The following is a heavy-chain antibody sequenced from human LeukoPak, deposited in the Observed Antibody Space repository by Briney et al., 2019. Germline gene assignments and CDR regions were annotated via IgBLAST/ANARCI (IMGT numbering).Heavy chain of an antibody. Sequence: GGSLRLSCAASGFTFSSYGMHWVRQAPGKGLEWVAVISYDGSNKYYADSVKGRFTISRDNSKNTLYLQMNSLRAEDTAVYYCAKAGDDFWSPYYFDYWGQGTLVTVSS. J-gene: IGHJ4*02. CDR1: GFTFSSYG. D-gene: IGHD3-3*01. CDR2: ISYDGSNK. CDR3: AKAGDDFWSPYYFDY. V-gene: IGHV3-30*18.